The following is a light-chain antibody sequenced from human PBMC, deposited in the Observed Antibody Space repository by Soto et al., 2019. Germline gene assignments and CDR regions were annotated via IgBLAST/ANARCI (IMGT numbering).Light chain of an antibody. J-gene: IGLJ2*01. V-gene: IGLV2-14*01. CDR2: EVT. CDR3: SSYSTISTLV. Sequence: QSALTQPASVSGSPGQSITISCTGTSDDIGDYNYVSWYQQHPGEAPKLIIYEVTARPSGVSNRFSGSKSANTASLTITGLQAEDEADYYCSSYSTISTLVFGGGTKLTVL. CDR1: SDDIGDYNY.